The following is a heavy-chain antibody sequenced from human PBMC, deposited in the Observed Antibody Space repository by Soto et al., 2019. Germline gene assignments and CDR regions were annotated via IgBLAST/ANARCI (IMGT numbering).Heavy chain of an antibody. CDR3: ARESYSGYHSYDY. D-gene: IGHD5-12*01. CDR1: GYSISGGCF. Sequence: SETLSLTCAXSGYSISGGCFCGWIRQPXGKGXDGIENMYHDGNTHYNPSLKSRVTMSVDTSKNQFSLKLNSVTAADTAAYYCARESYSGYHSYDYWGQGILVTVSS. V-gene: IGHV4-38-2*02. J-gene: IGHJ4*02. CDR2: MYHDGNT.